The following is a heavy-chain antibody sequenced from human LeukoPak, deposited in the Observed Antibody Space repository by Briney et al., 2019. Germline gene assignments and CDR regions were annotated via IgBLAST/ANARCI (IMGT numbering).Heavy chain of an antibody. CDR1: GFTFSDYY. Sequence: GGSLRLSCAASGFTFSDYYMSWIRQAPGKGLEWVSFISSGSSYTNYADSVKGRFTISGDNAKNSLYLQMNNLRAEDTAVYHCARGGADYVIGYWGQGTLVTVSS. CDR3: ARGGADYVIGY. J-gene: IGHJ4*02. V-gene: IGHV3-11*06. D-gene: IGHD4-17*01. CDR2: ISSGSSYT.